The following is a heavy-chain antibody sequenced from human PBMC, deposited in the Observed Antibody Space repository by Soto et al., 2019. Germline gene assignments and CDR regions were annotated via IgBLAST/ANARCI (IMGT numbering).Heavy chain of an antibody. CDR2: INWDDDK. D-gene: IGHD3-16*01. J-gene: IGHJ4*02. CDR3: APIDPEVVGAEGHGGFDF. V-gene: IGHV2-5*02. CDR1: GFSVSSSGEG. Sequence: QITLKESGPTLVKPTQTLTLTCTVSGFSVSSSGEGVGWIRQPPGKALEWLALINWDDDKRYSPPLKSRLTITKGTSNDSAVHTLTNMVPVDTATDYCAPIDPEVVGAEGHGGFDFWGQGTLVTVSS.